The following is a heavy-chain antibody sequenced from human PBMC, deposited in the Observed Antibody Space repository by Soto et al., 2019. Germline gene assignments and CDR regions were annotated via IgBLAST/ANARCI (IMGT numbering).Heavy chain of an antibody. V-gene: IGHV3-48*02. CDR1: EFTFSSYS. Sequence: PGGSRRLSCGVSEFTFSSYSMNWGRQAPGKGLEWLAYICSLSQTIYYADSVKGRFTISRDNAKNSLYLQMNSLRDEDTAVYFCAREDIMGTRSFDYWGQGTRVTVSS. J-gene: IGHJ4*02. D-gene: IGHD1-26*01. CDR2: ICSLSQTI. CDR3: AREDIMGTRSFDY.